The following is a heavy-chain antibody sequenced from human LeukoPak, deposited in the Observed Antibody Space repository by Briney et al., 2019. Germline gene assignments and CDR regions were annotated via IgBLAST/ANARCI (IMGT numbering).Heavy chain of an antibody. V-gene: IGHV1-58*01. CDR3: AASSGIEKLRVFDY. Sequence: SVKVSCKASGFTFTTSAVQWVRQARGQRLEWIGWIVVGSGNTDYAQKFQERVTITRDMSTSTAYMELSSLRSEDTAVYYCAASSGIEKLRVFDYWGQGTLVTVSS. D-gene: IGHD3-10*01. CDR1: GFTFTTSA. J-gene: IGHJ4*02. CDR2: IVVGSGNT.